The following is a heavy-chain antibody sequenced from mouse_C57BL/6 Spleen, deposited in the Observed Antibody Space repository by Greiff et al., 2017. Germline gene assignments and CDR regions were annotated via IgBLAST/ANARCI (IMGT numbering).Heavy chain of an antibody. V-gene: IGHV1-54*01. CDR3: ARSHYYGSNWYFDV. CDR1: GYAFTNYL. Sequence: QVQLKESGAELVRPGTSVKVSCKASGYAFTNYLIEWVKQRPGQGLEWIGVINPGSGGTNYNEKFKGKATLTADKSSSTAYMQLSSLTSEDSAVYVCARSHYYGSNWYFDVWGTGTTVTVSS. D-gene: IGHD1-1*01. CDR2: INPGSGGT. J-gene: IGHJ1*03.